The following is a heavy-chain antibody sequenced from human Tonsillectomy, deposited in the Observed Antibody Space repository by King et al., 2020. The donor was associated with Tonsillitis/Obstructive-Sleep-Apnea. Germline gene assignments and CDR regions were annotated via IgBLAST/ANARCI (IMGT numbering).Heavy chain of an antibody. Sequence: LQLQESGPGLVKPSETLSLTCTVSGGSISSSSYYWGWIRQPPGKGLEWIGSIYYSGSTYYNPSLKSRVTISVDTSKNQFSLKLSSVTAADTAVYYCARRWPDYDDSSGPYGGWFDPWGQGTLVTVSS. V-gene: IGHV4-39*01. CDR1: GGSISSSSYY. D-gene: IGHD3-22*01. J-gene: IGHJ5*02. CDR3: ARRWPDYDDSSGPYGGWFDP. CDR2: IYYSGST.